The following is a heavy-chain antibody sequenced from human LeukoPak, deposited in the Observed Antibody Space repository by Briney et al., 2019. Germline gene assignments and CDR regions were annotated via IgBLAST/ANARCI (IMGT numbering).Heavy chain of an antibody. D-gene: IGHD4-11*01. CDR3: ARHNQVTVTTSSYSYPMDV. CDR1: GGSVSGYF. J-gene: IGHJ6*02. Sequence: SETLSLTCTVSGGSVSGYFWSWIRQPPGKGLEWVAYIHYTGTTNYNPSLKSRLMMSVDTSKNQFSLKLSSVTAADTAVYYCARHNQVTVTTSSYSYPMDVWGQGTTVSVSS. CDR2: IHYTGTT. V-gene: IGHV4-59*08.